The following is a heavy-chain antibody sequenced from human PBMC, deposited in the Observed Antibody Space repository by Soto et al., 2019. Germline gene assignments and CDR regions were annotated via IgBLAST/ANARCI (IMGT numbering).Heavy chain of an antibody. CDR1: GDSIRNYY. J-gene: IGHJ3*02. V-gene: IGHV4-59*08. Sequence: SETLSLTCSVSGDSIRNYYWNWIRQSPGKGLEWIGYIYYSGSTDYNPSLKSRVTISVDTSKNQFSLSLSSVTAADTAVYYCARRKAEEYCSTTGSCLLIFDMWGQGTMVTV. CDR2: IYYSGST. D-gene: IGHD2-2*01. CDR3: ARRKAEEYCSTTGSCLLIFDM.